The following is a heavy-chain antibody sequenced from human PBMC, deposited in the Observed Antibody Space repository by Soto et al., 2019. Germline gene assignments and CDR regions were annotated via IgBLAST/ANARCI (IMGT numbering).Heavy chain of an antibody. D-gene: IGHD3-3*01. CDR2: IWYDGSNK. CDR3: ARDPNDFWSGYYSYGMDV. J-gene: IGHJ6*02. Sequence: PGGSLRLSCAASGFTFSSYGMHWVRQAPGKGLEWVAVIWYDGSNKYYADSVKGRFTISRDNSKNTLYLQMNSLRAEDTAVYYCARDPNDFWSGYYSYGMDVWGQGTTVTVSS. V-gene: IGHV3-33*01. CDR1: GFTFSSYG.